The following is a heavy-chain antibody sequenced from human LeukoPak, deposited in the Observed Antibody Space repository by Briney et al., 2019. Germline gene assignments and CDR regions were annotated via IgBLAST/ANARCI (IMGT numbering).Heavy chain of an antibody. J-gene: IGHJ4*02. D-gene: IGHD6-13*01. CDR1: GFTFNNYW. CDR3: AAAVAAAPGAY. Sequence: PGGSLRLSCAASGFTFNNYWMHWVRQAPGEGLVWISRINSDGRSTNYADSVKGRFNISRDDAKNTLSLQMNSLRVEDTAVYYCAAAVAAAPGAYWGQGTLVTSPQ. CDR2: INSDGRST. V-gene: IGHV3-74*01.